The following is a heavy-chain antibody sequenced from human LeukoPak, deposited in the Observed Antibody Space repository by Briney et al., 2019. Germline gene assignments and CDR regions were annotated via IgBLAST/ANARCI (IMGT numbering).Heavy chain of an antibody. V-gene: IGHV4-59*01. Sequence: SETLSLTCNVSGASLSSYYWDWLRQSPGRGLEWIGYISDTGKTDSNPSLKSRVTISLATSKNQFSLRLTSVTAADSAVYFCATGYYEPFATWGPGIMVSVSS. CDR1: GASLSSYY. J-gene: IGHJ5*02. CDR2: ISDTGKT. D-gene: IGHD1-26*01. CDR3: ATGYYEPFAT.